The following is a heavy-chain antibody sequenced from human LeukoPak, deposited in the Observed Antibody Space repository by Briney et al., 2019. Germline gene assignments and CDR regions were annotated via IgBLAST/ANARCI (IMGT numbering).Heavy chain of an antibody. CDR2: IHPSGST. J-gene: IGHJ4*02. Sequence: SETPSLTCAVYGGSFSGYYWSWIRQPPGKGLEWIGEIHPSGSTDYNPSLKSRVTISADTSKNQFSLKLRSVTAADTAVYYCARGHDSAKVGYWGQGTLVTVSS. CDR3: ARGHDSAKVGY. CDR1: GGSFSGYY. D-gene: IGHD1-26*01. V-gene: IGHV4-34*01.